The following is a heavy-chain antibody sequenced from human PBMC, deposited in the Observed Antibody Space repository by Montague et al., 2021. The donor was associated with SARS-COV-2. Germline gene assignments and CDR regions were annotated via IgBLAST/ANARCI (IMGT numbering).Heavy chain of an antibody. CDR2: INHGGST. CDR3: ARLRDGVVPSPILGVGPYYAYYYLDV. Sequence: SETLSLTCAVHGTSFSGYYWNWIRQPPGKGLEWIGEINHGGSTKYSPSLKGRLTISADTSKNQFSLKLTSVAAADTAVYYCARLRDGVVPSPILGVGPYYAYYYLDVGGRGTTVTVSS. V-gene: IGHV4-34*01. CDR1: GTSFSGYY. D-gene: IGHD3-10*01. J-gene: IGHJ6*03.